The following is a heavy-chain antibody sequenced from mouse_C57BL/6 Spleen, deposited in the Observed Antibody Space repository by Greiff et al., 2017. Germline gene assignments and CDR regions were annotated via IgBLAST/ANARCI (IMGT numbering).Heavy chain of an antibody. D-gene: IGHD1-1*01. CDR2: ISDGGSYT. J-gene: IGHJ3*01. CDR3: ASFYYGSSTGFAY. V-gene: IGHV5-4*03. CDR1: GFTFSSYA. Sequence: EVKLVESGGGLVKPGGSLKLSCAASGFTFSSYAMSWVRQTPANRLEWVATISDGGSYTHYPDNVKGRFTISRDNAKNHLYLQMSHLQSEDTAMYYCASFYYGSSTGFAYWGQGTLVTVSA.